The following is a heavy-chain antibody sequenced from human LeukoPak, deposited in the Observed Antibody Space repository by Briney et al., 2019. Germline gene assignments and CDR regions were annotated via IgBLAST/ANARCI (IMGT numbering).Heavy chain of an antibody. CDR3: ARDWQDGTSYFDY. V-gene: IGHV3-23*01. J-gene: IGHJ4*02. D-gene: IGHD3/OR15-3a*01. CDR1: GFTFSTYA. Sequence: PGGSLRLSCAASGFTFSTYAMSWVRQAPGKGLEWVSGINGGGGSTYYADSVKGRFTISRDNSQNTLYLQMNSLRAEDTAVYYCARDWQDGTSYFDYWGQGTLVTVSS. CDR2: INGGGGST.